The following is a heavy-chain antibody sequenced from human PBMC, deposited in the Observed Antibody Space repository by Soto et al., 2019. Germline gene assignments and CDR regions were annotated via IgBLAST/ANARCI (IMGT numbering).Heavy chain of an antibody. Sequence: GGSLRLSCAASGFTFSSYSMNWVRQAPGKGLECVSSISSSSSYIYYADSVKGRFTISRDNAKNSLYLQMNSLRAEDTAVYYCARELLTDYYGSGSYYNSFDYWGQGTLVTVSS. D-gene: IGHD3-10*01. CDR1: GFTFSSYS. V-gene: IGHV3-21*01. CDR2: ISSSSSYI. J-gene: IGHJ4*02. CDR3: ARELLTDYYGSGSYYNSFDY.